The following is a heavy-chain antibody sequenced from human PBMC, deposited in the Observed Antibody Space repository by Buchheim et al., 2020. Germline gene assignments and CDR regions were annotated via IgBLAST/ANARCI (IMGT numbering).Heavy chain of an antibody. J-gene: IGHJ4*02. V-gene: IGHV3-30*18. D-gene: IGHD5-24*01. CDR3: AKDRRDGYYYFDY. CDR1: GFTFSSYG. CDR2: ISYDGSNK. Sequence: QVQLVESGGGVVQPGRSLRLSCAASGFTFSSYGMHWVRQAPGKGLEWVAVISYDGSNKYYADSVKGRFTISRDNSKNTLYLQMNSLRAEDTAVYYCAKDRRDGYYYFDYWGQGTL.